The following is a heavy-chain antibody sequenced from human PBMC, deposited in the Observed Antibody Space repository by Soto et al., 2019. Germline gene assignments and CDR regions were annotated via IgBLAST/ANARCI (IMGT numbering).Heavy chain of an antibody. D-gene: IGHD1-1*01. V-gene: IGHV1-2*02. CDR2: INPNSGGT. CDR3: AREPATAKPEGVDF. Sequence: ASVKVSCKASGYTFSDYYIHWVRQAPGQGLEWMGWINPNSGGTKYAPKFQGGVTMTRDTSITTAYMELSRLRSGDTAVYYCAREPATAKPEGVDFWGQGTLVTVYS. J-gene: IGHJ4*02. CDR1: GYTFSDYY.